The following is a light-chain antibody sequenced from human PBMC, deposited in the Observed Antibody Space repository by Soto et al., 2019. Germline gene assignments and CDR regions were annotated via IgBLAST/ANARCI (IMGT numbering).Light chain of an antibody. V-gene: IGKV3D-20*02. CDR2: DAS. CDR1: QRVSSSY. CDR3: QQYNNWPT. Sequence: EIVLTQSPCTLSFSPGERSPLSCRASQRVSSSYLAWYQQKPGQAPRLLIYDASNRATGIPARFSGSGSGTDFTLTISSLEPEDFAAYYCQQYNNWPTFGQGTRWIS. J-gene: IGKJ1*01.